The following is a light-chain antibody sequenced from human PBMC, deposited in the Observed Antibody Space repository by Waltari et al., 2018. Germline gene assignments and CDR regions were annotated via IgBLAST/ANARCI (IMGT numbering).Light chain of an antibody. J-gene: IGLJ1*01. V-gene: IGLV2-14*03. Sequence: QSALTQTASVSGPPGQSITIPCTGTSSDVGAYNHVHCYQQNPGQAPNVMIYDVSNRPSGVSNRFSGSKSGNTASLSISGLQAEDEADYYCSSFTTSSTYVFGTGTKVTVL. CDR1: SSDVGAYNH. CDR2: DVS. CDR3: SSFTTSSTYV.